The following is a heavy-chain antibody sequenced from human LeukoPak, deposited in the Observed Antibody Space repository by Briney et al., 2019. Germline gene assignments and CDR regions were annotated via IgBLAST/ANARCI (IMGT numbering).Heavy chain of an antibody. CDR3: ARDTYDSSGYLTRIDY. J-gene: IGHJ4*02. V-gene: IGHV4-39*07. CDR2: IFYSGST. Sequence: KASETLSLTCTVSGGSIGTSSYYWGWVRQPPGKGLEWIGNIFYSGSTYYNPSLKSRVTISVDTSKNQFSLKLSSVTAADTAVYYCARDTYDSSGYLTRIDYWGQGTLVTVSS. CDR1: GGSIGTSSYY. D-gene: IGHD3-22*01.